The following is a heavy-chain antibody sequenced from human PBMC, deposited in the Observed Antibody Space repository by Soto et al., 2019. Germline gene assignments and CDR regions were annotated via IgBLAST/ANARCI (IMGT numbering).Heavy chain of an antibody. J-gene: IGHJ4*02. CDR2: IYHSGST. Sequence: PSETLSLTCAVSGGSISSGGYSWSWIRQPPGKGLEWIGYIYHSGSTYYNPSLKSRVTISVDRSKNQFSLKLSSVTAADTAVYYCARVMNGYILFDYWGQGTLVTVSS. CDR3: ARVMNGYILFDY. CDR1: GGSISSGGYS. D-gene: IGHD5-18*01. V-gene: IGHV4-30-2*01.